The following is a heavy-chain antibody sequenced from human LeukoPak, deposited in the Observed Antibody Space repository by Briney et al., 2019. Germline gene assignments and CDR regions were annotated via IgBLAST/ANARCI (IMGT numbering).Heavy chain of an antibody. J-gene: IGHJ5*02. Sequence: GGSLRLSCAASGFTFSSYGMSWVRQAPGKGLEWVSAISGNGGGTYYADSVKGRFTIARDNSKNTLYLQLNSLRAKDTAVYYCAKGHSSSLNTSGSWGQGTLGAVSS. V-gene: IGHV3-23*01. CDR1: GFTFSSYG. CDR3: AKGHSSSLNTSGS. CDR2: ISGNGGGT. D-gene: IGHD6-13*01.